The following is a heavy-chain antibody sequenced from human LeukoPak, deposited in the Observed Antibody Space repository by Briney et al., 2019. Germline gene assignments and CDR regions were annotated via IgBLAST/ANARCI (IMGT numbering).Heavy chain of an antibody. Sequence: GGSLRLSCAASGFTLDDHGMHWVRQAPGKGLEWVSGISWNGDTTGYADSVRGRFTISRDNAKNSLHLQMNSLRGEDTALYYCAKDMSSGSYDFDYWGRGTLVIVSS. CDR3: AKDMSSGSYDFDY. CDR1: GFTLDDHG. D-gene: IGHD1-26*01. J-gene: IGHJ4*02. CDR2: ISWNGDTT. V-gene: IGHV3-9*01.